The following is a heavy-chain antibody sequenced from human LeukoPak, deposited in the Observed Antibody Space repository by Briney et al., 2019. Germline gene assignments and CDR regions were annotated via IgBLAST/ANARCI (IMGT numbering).Heavy chain of an antibody. CDR2: ISGSGDST. CDR1: GFTFSSYA. V-gene: IGHV3-23*01. D-gene: IGHD2-2*01. CDR3: AKQRGVVVPAAMSHDY. Sequence: PGGSLRLSCAASGFTFSSYAMSWVRQAPGKGLEWVSAISGSGDSTYYADSVKGRFTLSRDNYKHTLSPQMHHLRAEDTAVYYFAKQRGVVVPAAMSHDYWGQGTLVTVSS. J-gene: IGHJ4*02.